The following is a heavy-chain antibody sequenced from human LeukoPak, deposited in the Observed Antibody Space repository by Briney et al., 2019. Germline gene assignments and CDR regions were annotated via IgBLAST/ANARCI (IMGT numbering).Heavy chain of an antibody. CDR3: ARALTGIAADLGYYYGMDV. J-gene: IGHJ6*02. V-gene: IGHV4-30-2*01. D-gene: IGHD6-13*01. Sequence: SQTLSLTCTVSGGSISSGGYYWSWIRQPPGKGLEWIGYIYYSGSTYYNPSLKSRVTISVDKSKNQFSLKLSSVTAADTAVYYCARALTGIAADLGYYYGMDVWGQGTTVTVSS. CDR1: GGSISSGGYY. CDR2: IYYSGST.